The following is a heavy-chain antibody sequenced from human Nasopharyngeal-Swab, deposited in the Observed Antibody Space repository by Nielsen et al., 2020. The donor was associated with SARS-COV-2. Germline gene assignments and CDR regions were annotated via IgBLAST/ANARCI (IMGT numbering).Heavy chain of an antibody. J-gene: IGHJ4*02. CDR3: ARGWPDAPVPGTHSEFDY. V-gene: IGHV3-21*05. D-gene: IGHD5-24*01. CDR2: ISIIGAYE. CDR1: GFTFNTHA. Sequence: VGSLRLSCSASGFTFNTHAMNWVRQAPGKGLELVSYISIIGAYEQYADSVRGRFFISRDSVKSSLYLQMNSLRAEDTAVYYCARGWPDAPVPGTHSEFDYWGQGTLVTVSS.